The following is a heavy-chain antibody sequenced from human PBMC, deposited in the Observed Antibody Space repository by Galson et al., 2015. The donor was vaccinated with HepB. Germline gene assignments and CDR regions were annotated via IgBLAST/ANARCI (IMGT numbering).Heavy chain of an antibody. CDR3: ARDHRWAFDY. D-gene: IGHD1-26*01. V-gene: IGHV3-48*01. J-gene: IGHJ4*02. CDR2: IGSGSGGI. Sequence: SLRLSCAASGFTFSSYNMNWVRQAPGKGLEWLSYIGSGSGGISYADSVKGRFTISRDNAKNSLYLQMNSLRAEDTAVYYCARDHRWAFDYWGQGSLVTVSS. CDR1: GFTFSSYN.